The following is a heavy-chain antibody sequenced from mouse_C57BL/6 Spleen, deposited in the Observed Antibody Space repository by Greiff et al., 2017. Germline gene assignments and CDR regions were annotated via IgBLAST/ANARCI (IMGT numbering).Heavy chain of an antibody. CDR2: ISSGGDYI. CDR3: TRDYGSSYGNAMDY. CDR1: GFTFSSYA. Sequence: EVKVEESGEGLVKPGGSLKLSCAASGFTFSSYAMSWVRQTPEKRLEWVAYISSGGDYIYYADTVKGRFTISRDNARNTLYLQMSSLKSEDTAMYYCTRDYGSSYGNAMDYWGQGTSVTVSS. J-gene: IGHJ4*01. D-gene: IGHD1-1*01. V-gene: IGHV5-9-1*02.